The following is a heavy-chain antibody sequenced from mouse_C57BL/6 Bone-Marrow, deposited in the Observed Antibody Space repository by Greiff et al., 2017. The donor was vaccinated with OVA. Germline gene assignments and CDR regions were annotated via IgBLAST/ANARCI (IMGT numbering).Heavy chain of an antibody. CDR1: GFTFTDYY. Sequence: EVQGVESGGGLVQPGGSLSLSCAASGFTFTDYYMSWVRQPPGKALEWLGFIRNKANGYTTEYSASVKGRFTISRDNSQSILYLQMNALRAEDSATYYCARYIAFYYAMDYWGQGTSVTVSS. V-gene: IGHV7-3*01. J-gene: IGHJ4*01. CDR3: ARYIAFYYAMDY. CDR2: IRNKANGYTT.